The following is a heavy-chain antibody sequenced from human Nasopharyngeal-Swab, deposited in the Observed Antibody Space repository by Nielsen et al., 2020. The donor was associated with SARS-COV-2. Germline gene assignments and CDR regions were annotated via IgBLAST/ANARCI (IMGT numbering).Heavy chain of an antibody. D-gene: IGHD6-6*01. J-gene: IGHJ3*02. Sequence: ASVKVSCKASGYTFTSHGISWVRQAPGQGLEWMGWISAYNGNTNYAQKLQGRVTMTTDTSTSTAYMELRSLRSDDTAVYYCARDQGQLVVDAFDIWGQGTMVTVSS. V-gene: IGHV1-18*01. CDR2: ISAYNGNT. CDR1: GYTFTSHG. CDR3: ARDQGQLVVDAFDI.